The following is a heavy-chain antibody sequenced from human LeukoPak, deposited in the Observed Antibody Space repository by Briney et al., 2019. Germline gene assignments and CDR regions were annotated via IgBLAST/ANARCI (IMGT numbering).Heavy chain of an antibody. Sequence: GGSLRLFCAASGFNFDEYGMIWVRQGLGKGLEWVSGINWNGDSTGYADSVKGRFTISRDNAKNSLYLQMNSLRAEDTALYYCARGGRGSWGHGSPVTVSS. D-gene: IGHD5-12*01. CDR3: ARGGRGS. CDR2: INWNGDST. CDR1: GFNFDEYG. V-gene: IGHV3-20*04. J-gene: IGHJ4*01.